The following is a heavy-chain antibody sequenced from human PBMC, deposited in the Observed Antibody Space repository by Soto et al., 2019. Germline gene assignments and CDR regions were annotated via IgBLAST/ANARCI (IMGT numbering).Heavy chain of an antibody. CDR2: ISAYNGNT. D-gene: IGHD6-13*01. CDR1: GYTFTSYG. V-gene: IGHV1-18*01. J-gene: IGHJ4*02. Sequence: ASVKVSCKASGYTFTSYGISWVRQAPGQGLEWMGWISAYNGNTNYAQKLQGRVTMTTDTSTSTAYMELRSLRSDDTAVYYCARDLNSSSWYSNFDYWGQGTLVTVSS. CDR3: ARDLNSSSWYSNFDY.